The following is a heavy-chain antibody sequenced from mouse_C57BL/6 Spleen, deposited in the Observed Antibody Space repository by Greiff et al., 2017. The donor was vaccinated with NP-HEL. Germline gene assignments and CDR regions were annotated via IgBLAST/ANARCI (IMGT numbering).Heavy chain of an antibody. Sequence: VQLQQPGAELVKPGASVKMSCKASGYTFTSYWITWVKQRPGQGLEWIGDIYPGSGSTNYNEKFKSKATLTVDTSSSTAYMQLSSLTSEDSAVYYCARGYGPPRRYFDVWGTGTTVTVSS. J-gene: IGHJ1*03. D-gene: IGHD1-1*02. CDR3: ARGYGPPRRYFDV. CDR1: GYTFTSYW. V-gene: IGHV1-55*01. CDR2: IYPGSGST.